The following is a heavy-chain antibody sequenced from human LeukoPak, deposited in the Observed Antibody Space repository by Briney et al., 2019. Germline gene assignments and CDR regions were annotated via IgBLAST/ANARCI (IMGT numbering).Heavy chain of an antibody. CDR2: ISTSSIYI. D-gene: IGHD2-21*02. CDR3: ARDRCSNSDCPFDY. J-gene: IGHJ4*02. CDR1: GFTFDIHG. Sequence: GGSLTLFCVGSGFTFDIHGMNWVRQARGKGLECLSFISTSSIYIKYADSLKGRFTVSRDNVKSSLYLQMRSLTAEDTAVYYCARDRCSNSDCPFDYWGQGTLVTVSS. V-gene: IGHV3-21*06.